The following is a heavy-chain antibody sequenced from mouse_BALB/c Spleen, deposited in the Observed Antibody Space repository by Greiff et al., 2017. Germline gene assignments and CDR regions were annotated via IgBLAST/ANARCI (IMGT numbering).Heavy chain of an antibody. D-gene: IGHD2-10*01. Sequence: VQLQQSGPGLVKPSQSLSLTCSVTGYSITSGYYWNWIRQFPGNKLEWMGYISYDGSNNYNPSLKNRISITRDTSKNQFFLKLNSVTTEDTATYYCARGLTYYGNYGYAMDYWGQGTSVTVSS. CDR3: ARGLTYYGNYGYAMDY. CDR2: ISYDGSN. CDR1: GYSITSGYY. V-gene: IGHV3-6*02. J-gene: IGHJ4*01.